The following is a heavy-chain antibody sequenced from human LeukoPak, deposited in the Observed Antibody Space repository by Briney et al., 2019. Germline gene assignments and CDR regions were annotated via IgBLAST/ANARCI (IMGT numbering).Heavy chain of an antibody. D-gene: IGHD6-13*01. J-gene: IGHJ4*02. Sequence: GGSLRLSCAASGFPFSSYVMSWVGQAPGKGLEWVSTISSSGGNTYYADSVKGRFTISRDNSKNTLYLQMNSLRAEDTAVYYCAKRRYSNHYFDYWGQGTLVTVSS. V-gene: IGHV3-23*01. CDR3: AKRRYSNHYFDY. CDR2: ISSSGGNT. CDR1: GFPFSSYV.